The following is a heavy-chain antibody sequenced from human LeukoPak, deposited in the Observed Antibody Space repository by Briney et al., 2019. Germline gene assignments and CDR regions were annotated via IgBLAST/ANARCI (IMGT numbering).Heavy chain of an antibody. V-gene: IGHV1-69*01. CDR1: GGTFSSYA. J-gene: IGHJ6*02. CDR3: AIPLEPGDYYYYGMDV. D-gene: IGHD1-1*01. Sequence: SVKVSCKASGGTFSSYAISWVRQAPGQGLEWMGGIIPIFGTANYAQKFQGRVTITADESTSTAYMELSSLRSEDTAVYYCAIPLEPGDYYYYGMDVWGQGTTVTVS. CDR2: IIPIFGTA.